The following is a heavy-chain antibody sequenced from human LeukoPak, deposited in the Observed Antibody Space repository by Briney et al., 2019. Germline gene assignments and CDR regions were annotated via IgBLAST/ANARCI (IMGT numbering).Heavy chain of an antibody. CDR1: GGSISSSNW. D-gene: IGHD3-10*01. Sequence: PSETLSLTCAVSGGSISSSNWWSWVRQPPGKGLEWIGEIYHSGSTNYNPSLKSRVTISVDKSKNQFSLKLSSVTAADTAVYYCARDKVYGSGSYSSFDYWGQGTLVTVSS. CDR3: ARDKVYGSGSYSSFDY. CDR2: IYHSGST. J-gene: IGHJ4*02. V-gene: IGHV4-4*02.